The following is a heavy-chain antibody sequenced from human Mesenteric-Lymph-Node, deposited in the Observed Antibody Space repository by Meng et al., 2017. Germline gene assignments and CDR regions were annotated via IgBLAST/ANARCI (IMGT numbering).Heavy chain of an antibody. CDR1: GFSFSSHE. CDR3: AKEGKYYYDSSGHFDHAFDI. V-gene: IGHV3-48*03. CDR2: ISSGGSSI. D-gene: IGHD3-22*01. J-gene: IGHJ3*02. Sequence: GESLKISCAASGFSFSSHEMNWVRQAPGKGLEWVSYISSGGSSIYYADSVKGRFTISRDNAKNSLYLQMNSLTAEDTAVYYCAKEGKYYYDSSGHFDHAFDIWGQGTMVTVSS.